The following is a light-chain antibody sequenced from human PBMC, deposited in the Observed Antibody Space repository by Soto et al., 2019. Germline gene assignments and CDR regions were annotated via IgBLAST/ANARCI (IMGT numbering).Light chain of an antibody. J-gene: IGKJ1*01. CDR2: AAS. Sequence: DIQTTQSPSSLSATVGDRVTITCRASQGMLYYVAWYQQKPGKAPKLLIYAASTLPSGVPSRFSGSGSGTDFALTISGLQPEDVATYYCQKYNTAPQTFGQGTKVEIK. V-gene: IGKV1-27*01. CDR3: QKYNTAPQT. CDR1: QGMLYY.